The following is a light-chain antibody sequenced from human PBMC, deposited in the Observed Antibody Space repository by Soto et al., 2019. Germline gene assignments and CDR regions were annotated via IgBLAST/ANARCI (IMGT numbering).Light chain of an antibody. J-gene: IGKJ1*01. CDR3: QQYGSSRT. CDR1: QSVSSSY. CDR2: GAS. Sequence: EIVLTHSPCTLSLSPGGRASLSCRASQSVSSSYLAWYQQKPRQAPRLLIYGASSRATGIPDSLSGSGSGTEFTLTISRMEPEDFAVYYCQQYGSSRTFGHGTKVDIK. V-gene: IGKV3-20*01.